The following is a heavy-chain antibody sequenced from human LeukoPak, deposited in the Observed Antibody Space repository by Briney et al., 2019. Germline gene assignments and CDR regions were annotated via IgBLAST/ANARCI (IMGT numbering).Heavy chain of an antibody. Sequence: PSETLSLTCTVSGGSISSGSYYWSWIRQPAGKGLEWIGRIYTSGSTNYNPSLKSRVTISVDTPKNQFPLKLSSVTAADTAVYYCARGAVPAAIIDNWFDPWGQGTLVTVSS. CDR1: GGSISSGSYY. J-gene: IGHJ5*02. D-gene: IGHD2-2*02. CDR3: ARGAVPAAIIDNWFDP. CDR2: IYTSGST. V-gene: IGHV4-61*02.